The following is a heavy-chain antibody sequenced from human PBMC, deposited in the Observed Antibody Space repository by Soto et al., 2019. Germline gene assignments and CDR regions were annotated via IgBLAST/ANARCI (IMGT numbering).Heavy chain of an antibody. CDR1: AFTFGDFA. D-gene: IGHD2-15*01. CDR3: ASAPTGGTWPVYFDW. J-gene: IGHJ4*02. Sequence: VQLVESGGGLVQPGRSLRLSCTASAFTFGDFAMHWVRQVPGKGLEWVSGINWNGNYIGYADSVKGRFTVSRDNAKNSLYLQMNSLRPDDTALYFCASAPTGGTWPVYFDWWGRGTLVTVSS. V-gene: IGHV3-9*01. CDR2: INWNGNYI.